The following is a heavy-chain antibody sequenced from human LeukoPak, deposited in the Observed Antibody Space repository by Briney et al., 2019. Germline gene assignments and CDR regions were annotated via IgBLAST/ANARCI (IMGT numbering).Heavy chain of an antibody. J-gene: IGHJ5*02. CDR3: ARDRYAVSRWFDP. Sequence: SETLSLTWTVSGGSISSGDDYWSWIRQHPGKGRQWIGYIYYSGSTYYNPSLKSRVTISVDTSTNQFSLNLSSVTAADTAVYYCARDRYAVSRWFDPWGQGTLVTVSS. V-gene: IGHV4-31*02. CDR1: GGSISSGDDY. CDR2: IYYSGST. D-gene: IGHD5-12*01.